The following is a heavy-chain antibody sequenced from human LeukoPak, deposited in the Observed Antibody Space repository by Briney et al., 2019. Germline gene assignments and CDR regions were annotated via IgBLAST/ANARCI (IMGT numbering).Heavy chain of an antibody. CDR1: GGSISSGSYY. V-gene: IGHV4-61*02. CDR3: ARDSRGYGDYYFDY. D-gene: IGHD4-17*01. J-gene: IGHJ4*02. Sequence: SETLSLTCTVSGGSISSGSYYWSWIRQPAGKGLEWIGRIYTSGSTNYNPSLKSRVTISVDTSKNQFSLKLSSVTAADTAVYYCARDSRGYGDYYFDYWGQGTLVTVSS. CDR2: IYTSGST.